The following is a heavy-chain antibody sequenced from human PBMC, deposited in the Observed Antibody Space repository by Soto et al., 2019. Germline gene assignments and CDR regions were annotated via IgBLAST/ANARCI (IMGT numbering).Heavy chain of an antibody. CDR3: ARGGFDIPGMDV. V-gene: IGHV4-31*03. Sequence: SETLSLTCTVSGGSISSGGYYWSWIRQHPGKGLEWIGYIYYSGSTYYNPSLKSRVTISVDTSKNQFSLKLSSVTAADTAVYYCARGGFDIPGMDVWGQGTTVTVSS. D-gene: IGHD3-9*01. CDR2: IYYSGST. CDR1: GGSISSGGYY. J-gene: IGHJ6*02.